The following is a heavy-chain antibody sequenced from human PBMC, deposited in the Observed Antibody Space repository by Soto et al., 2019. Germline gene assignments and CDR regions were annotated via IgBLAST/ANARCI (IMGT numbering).Heavy chain of an antibody. CDR1: GGSISSYY. J-gene: IGHJ6*03. CDR3: ARVGLRFLEWSPNYYMDV. Sequence: SETLSLTCTVSGGSISSYYWSWIRQPPGKGLEWIGYIYYSGSTNYNPSLKSRVTIPXXTXKNRFSLKLSSVTAADTAVYYCARVGLRFLEWSPNYYMDVWGKGTTVTVSS. V-gene: IGHV4-59*01. CDR2: IYYSGST. D-gene: IGHD3-3*01.